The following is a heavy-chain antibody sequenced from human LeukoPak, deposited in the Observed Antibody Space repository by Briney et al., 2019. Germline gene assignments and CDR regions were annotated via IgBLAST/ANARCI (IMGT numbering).Heavy chain of an antibody. CDR3: ARGTSWGGDYFDY. J-gene: IGHJ4*01. D-gene: IGHD3-16*01. V-gene: IGHV3-74*01. CDR2: IKSDGSST. CDR1: GFTFSSYW. Sequence: GGSLRLSCAVSGFTFSSYWMHWVRQVPGEGLVWVSRIKSDGSSTSYAESVKGRFTRSRDNAKTMLNLQMNSLRAEDTAVYYCARGTSWGGDYFDYWGQGTLVSVSS.